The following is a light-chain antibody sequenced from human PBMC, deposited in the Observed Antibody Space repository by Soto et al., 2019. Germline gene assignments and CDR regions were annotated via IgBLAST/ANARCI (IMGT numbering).Light chain of an antibody. CDR1: QSISSW. V-gene: IGKV1-5*03. CDR2: KAS. J-gene: IGKJ1*01. CDR3: QQYNSYQWR. Sequence: DIEMTQSPSTLPASVGDRVTITCRASQSISSWLAWYQQKPGKAPKLLIYKASSLESGVPSRFSGSGSGTEFTLTISSLQPDDFATYYCQQYNSYQWRFGQGTKVDIK.